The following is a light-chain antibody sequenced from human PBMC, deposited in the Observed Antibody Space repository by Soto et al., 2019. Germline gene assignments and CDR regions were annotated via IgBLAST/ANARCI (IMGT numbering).Light chain of an antibody. CDR1: QSVLYSSKNKNY. CDR2: WAS. V-gene: IGKV4-1*01. J-gene: IGKJ4*01. Sequence: DIVMTQSPDSLSVSLGERATINRKSSQSVLYSSKNKNYLAWYQQKPGQPPKLLIYWASTRESGVPDRFSGSGSGTDFTLTISSLQAEDVAVYYCQQYYTTPLLTFGGGTKVEI. CDR3: QQYYTTPLLT.